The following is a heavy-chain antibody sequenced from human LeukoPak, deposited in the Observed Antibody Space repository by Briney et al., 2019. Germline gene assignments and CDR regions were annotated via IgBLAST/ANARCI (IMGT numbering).Heavy chain of an antibody. V-gene: IGHV4-34*01. Sequence: SETLSLTCAVYGGSFSDYYWSWIRQPPGKGLEWIGEIDHSGSTNYNLSLKSRVTISVDTSKKQFSLNLTSVTAADTAEYYCARGGSSYFYDSSGSARAFDVWGQGTKVTVSS. CDR1: GGSFSDYY. CDR3: ARGGSSYFYDSSGSARAFDV. J-gene: IGHJ3*01. CDR2: IDHSGST. D-gene: IGHD3-22*01.